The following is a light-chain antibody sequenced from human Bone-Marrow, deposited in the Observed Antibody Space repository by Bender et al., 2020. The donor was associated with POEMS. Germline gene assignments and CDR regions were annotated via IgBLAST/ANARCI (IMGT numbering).Light chain of an antibody. V-gene: IGLV2-14*03. J-gene: IGLJ3*02. CDR3: CSYAGSRPLV. CDR2: DVT. CDR1: RSDVGGYNY. Sequence: QSALTQPASVSGSPGQSITISCTGTRSDVGGYNYVTWYQQHPDKAPRLIIYDVTNRPSGVSDRFSGSKSGNTASLTISGLQAEDEGDYFCCSYAGSRPLVFGGGTKLTVL.